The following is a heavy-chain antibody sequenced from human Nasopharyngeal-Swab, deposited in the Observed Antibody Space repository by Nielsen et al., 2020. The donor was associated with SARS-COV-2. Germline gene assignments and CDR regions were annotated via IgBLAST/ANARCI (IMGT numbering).Heavy chain of an antibody. Sequence: GESLKISCAASGFTFSSYGMHWVRQAPGKGLEWVAVISYDGSNKYYADSVKGRFTISRDNSKNTLYLQMNSLRAEDTAVYYCAKGQRAVLLWLSIQHWGQGTLVTVSS. CDR3: AKGQRAVLLWLSIQH. D-gene: IGHD3-10*01. V-gene: IGHV3-30*18. CDR1: GFTFSSYG. CDR2: ISYDGSNK. J-gene: IGHJ1*01.